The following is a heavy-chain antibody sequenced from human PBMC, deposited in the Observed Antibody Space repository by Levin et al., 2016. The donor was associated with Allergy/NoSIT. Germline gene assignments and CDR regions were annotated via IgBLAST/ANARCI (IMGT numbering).Heavy chain of an antibody. D-gene: IGHD4-11*01. CDR3: ARGHIQFPRSALDV. J-gene: IGHJ6*04. V-gene: IGHV3-7*03. CDR2: IKQDGSEK. Sequence: GGSLRLSCAASGFSFSNHWMSWVRQAPGKGLEWVANIKQDGSEKYYVDSVKGRFTISRDNAKNSLCLEMNNLRAEDTAVYVCARGHIQFPRSALDVWGKGATVTVSS. CDR1: GFSFSNHW.